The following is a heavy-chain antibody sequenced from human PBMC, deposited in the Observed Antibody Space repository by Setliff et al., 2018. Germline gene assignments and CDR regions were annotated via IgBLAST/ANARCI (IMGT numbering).Heavy chain of an antibody. CDR1: GFTFSSYW. D-gene: IGHD3-3*01. CDR3: ARQFTYYDFWTPATGYYYMDV. CDR2: INSDGSST. V-gene: IGHV3-74*01. Sequence: GESLKISCAASGFTFSSYWMHWVRQAPGKGLVWVSRINSDGSSTSYADSVKGRFTISRDNAKNTLYLQMNSLRAEDTAVYYCARQFTYYDFWTPATGYYYMDVWGKGTTVTAP. J-gene: IGHJ6*03.